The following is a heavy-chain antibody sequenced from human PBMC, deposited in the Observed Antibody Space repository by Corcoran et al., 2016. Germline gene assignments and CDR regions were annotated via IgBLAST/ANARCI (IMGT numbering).Heavy chain of an antibody. J-gene: IGHJ6*02. D-gene: IGHD6-6*01. CDR2: MNPNSGNT. CDR1: GYTFTSYD. CDR3: ARGVAGYSSSPNHRCYYGRDV. Sequence: QVQLVQSGAEVKKPGASVKVSCKASGYTFTSYDINWVRQATGQGLEWMGWMNPNSGNTGYAQKLQGRVTMTRNTSISTAYMELSSLRSEDTAMYYCARGVAGYSSSPNHRCYYGRDVWGQGTTVTVSS. V-gene: IGHV1-8*01.